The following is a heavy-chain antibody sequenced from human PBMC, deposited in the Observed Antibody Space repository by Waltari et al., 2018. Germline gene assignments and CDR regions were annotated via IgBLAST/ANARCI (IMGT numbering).Heavy chain of an antibody. CDR3: VRNLKTTLWD. J-gene: IGHJ4*02. Sequence: EVQLVESGGGLVQPGGSLRLSCVTSGLPCSSNWMTWVRQAPGKGLEWVANIKEDGTEKYYVDSVKGRFTISRDIAENSLYLQMDSLRAEDTAVYYCVRNLKTTLWDWGQGTLVTVSS. CDR2: IKEDGTEK. V-gene: IGHV3-7*01. CDR1: GLPCSSNW. D-gene: IGHD1-1*01.